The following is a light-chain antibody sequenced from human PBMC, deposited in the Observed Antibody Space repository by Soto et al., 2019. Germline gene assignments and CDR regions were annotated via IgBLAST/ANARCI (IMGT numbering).Light chain of an antibody. CDR1: SSDVGGYNY. V-gene: IGLV2-8*01. Sequence: QSVLTQPPSASGSPGQSVTISCTATSSDVGGYNYVSWYQQHPGKAPKLMIYEVSKRPSGVPDRFSGSKSGNTASLTVSGLQAEDEADYYCSSYAGSNNLYVFGTGTKVTVL. J-gene: IGLJ1*01. CDR2: EVS. CDR3: SSYAGSNNLYV.